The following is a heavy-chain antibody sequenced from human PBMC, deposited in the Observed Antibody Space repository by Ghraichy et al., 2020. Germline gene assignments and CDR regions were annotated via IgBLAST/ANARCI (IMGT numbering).Heavy chain of an antibody. D-gene: IGHD6-19*01. V-gene: IGHV1-2*02. CDR1: AYAFTDFY. CDR2: INPLSGGT. CDR3: ARGTPPGSGGYLVTDY. Sequence: ASVKVSCKASAYAFTDFYIHWVRQAPGQGLEWMGWINPLSGGTNYAQKFQGGVTMTRDTSISTAYMEMRRLKSDDTAIYYCARGTPPGSGGYLVTDYWGQGTLVTVSS. J-gene: IGHJ4*02.